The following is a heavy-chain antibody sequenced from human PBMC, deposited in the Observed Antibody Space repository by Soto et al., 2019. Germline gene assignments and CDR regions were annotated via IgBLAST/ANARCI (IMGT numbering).Heavy chain of an antibody. J-gene: IGHJ4*02. D-gene: IGHD1-20*01. CDR1: GGTFSSYA. Sequence: ASVKVSCKASGGTFSSYAISWVRQAPGQGLEWMGGIIPIFGTANYAQKFQGRVTITADKSTSTAYMELSSLRSEDTAVYYCARVRYLHSRYFDYWGQGTLVTVSS. V-gene: IGHV1-69*06. CDR2: IIPIFGTA. CDR3: ARVRYLHSRYFDY.